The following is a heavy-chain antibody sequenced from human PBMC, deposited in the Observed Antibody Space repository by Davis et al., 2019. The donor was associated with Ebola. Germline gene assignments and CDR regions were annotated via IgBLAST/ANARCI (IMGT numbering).Heavy chain of an antibody. CDR2: INHSGST. Sequence: SETLSLTCAVYGGSFSGYYWSWIRQPPGKGLEWIGEINHSGSTNYNPSLKSRVTISVDTSKNQFSLKLSSVTAADTAVYYCARVKYSGYEDHWYFDLWGRGTLVTVSS. CDR3: ARVKYSGYEDHWYFDL. D-gene: IGHD5-12*01. CDR1: GGSFSGYY. J-gene: IGHJ2*01. V-gene: IGHV4-34*01.